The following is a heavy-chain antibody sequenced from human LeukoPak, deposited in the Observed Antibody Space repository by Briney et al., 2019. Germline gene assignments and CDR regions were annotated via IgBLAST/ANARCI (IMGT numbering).Heavy chain of an antibody. CDR3: VKASGWSRGYFDY. D-gene: IGHD6-19*01. CDR1: GFTFCSHG. CDR2: ISYDGSNK. Sequence: PGGSLRLSCGASGFTFCSHGIFWLRQAPGKGREWVAVISYDGSNKDYADSVKGRFTISRDNSKNTLFLQMNSLRAEDTAVYYCVKASGWSRGYFDYWGQGTLVTVSS. J-gene: IGHJ4*02. V-gene: IGHV3-30*18.